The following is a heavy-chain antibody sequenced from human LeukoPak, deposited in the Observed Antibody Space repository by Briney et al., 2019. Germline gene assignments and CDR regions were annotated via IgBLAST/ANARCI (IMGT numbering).Heavy chain of an antibody. CDR3: ARVGSDYYGSGSYFLFDY. J-gene: IGHJ4*02. CDR1: GGSISSYY. CDR2: IYTSGST. D-gene: IGHD3-10*01. Sequence: SETLSLTCTVSGGSISSYYWSWIRQPAGKGLEWIGRIYTSGSTNYNPPLKSRVTMSVDTSKNQFSLKLSSVTAADTAVYYCARVGSDYYGSGSYFLFDYWGQGTLVTVSS. V-gene: IGHV4-4*07.